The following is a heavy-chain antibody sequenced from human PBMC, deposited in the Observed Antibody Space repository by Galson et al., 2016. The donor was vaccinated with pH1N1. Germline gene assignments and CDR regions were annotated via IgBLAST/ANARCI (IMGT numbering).Heavy chain of an antibody. J-gene: IGHJ5*02. CDR2: IKEDGTAS. D-gene: IGHD6-19*01. V-gene: IGHV3-7*01. CDR3: VRDSGWFKLDP. Sequence: SLRLSCAASGFTFSHYWMTWVRQAPGKRLEWLAFIKEDGTASDYADSVKGRFTISRDNGKSSLYLQMSSLTGDDTAVYFCVRDSGWFKLDPWGQGTLVTVSS. CDR1: GFTFSHYW.